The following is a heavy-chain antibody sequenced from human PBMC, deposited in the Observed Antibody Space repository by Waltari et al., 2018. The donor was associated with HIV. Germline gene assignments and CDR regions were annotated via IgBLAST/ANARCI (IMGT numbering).Heavy chain of an antibody. D-gene: IGHD6-13*01. J-gene: IGHJ4*02. CDR2: SYPGDSDT. V-gene: IGHV5-51*01. CDR1: GYSFTSYW. CDR3: ARQGEEGIAAAAYTDY. Sequence: EVQLVQSGAEVKKPGESLKISCKGSGYSFTSYWIGWVRQMPGKGLEWMGISYPGDSDTRYSPSFQGQVTISADKSISTAYLQWSSLKASDTAMYYCARQGEEGIAAAAYTDYWGQGTLVTVSS.